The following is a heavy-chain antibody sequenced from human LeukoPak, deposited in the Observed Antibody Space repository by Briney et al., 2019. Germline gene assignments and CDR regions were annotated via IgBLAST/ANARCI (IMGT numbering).Heavy chain of an antibody. CDR2: IYYSGST. Sequence: PSETLSLTCTVSGGSISSYYWSWIRQPPGKGLEWIGYIYYSGSTNYNPSLKSRVTISVDTSKNQFSLRLSSVTAADTAVYYCARGPYYYDSSGYLYYFDYWGQGTLVTVSS. V-gene: IGHV4-59*12. CDR1: GGSISSYY. D-gene: IGHD3-22*01. CDR3: ARGPYYYDSSGYLYYFDY. J-gene: IGHJ4*02.